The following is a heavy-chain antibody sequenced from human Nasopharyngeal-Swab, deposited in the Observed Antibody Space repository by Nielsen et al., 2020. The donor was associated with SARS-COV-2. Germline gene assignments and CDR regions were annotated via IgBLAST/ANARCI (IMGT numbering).Heavy chain of an antibody. V-gene: IGHV1-69*13. Sequence: SVKVSCKASRDTFNTYAISWVRQAPGQGLEWMGGIIPVFSKANYAQKFQGRVTITADESTSTAYMELSSLRYEDTAVYYCARDARVRNYDFWSDYMDVWGKGTTVTVSS. CDR1: RDTFNTYA. CDR3: ARDARVRNYDFWSDYMDV. J-gene: IGHJ6*03. CDR2: IIPVFSKA. D-gene: IGHD3-3*01.